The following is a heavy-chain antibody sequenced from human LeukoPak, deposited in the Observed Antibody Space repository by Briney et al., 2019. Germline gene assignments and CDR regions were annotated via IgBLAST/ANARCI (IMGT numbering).Heavy chain of an antibody. J-gene: IGHJ4*02. D-gene: IGHD3-3*01. V-gene: IGHV4-30-2*05. CDR2: IYHSGST. CDR1: GDSISSGGYS. CDR3: AGAGGFFSPFGY. Sequence: SETLSLTCAVSGDSISSGGYSWSWIRQPPGKGLEWIGYIYHSGSTYYNPSLKSRVTISVDTSKNQFSLKLSSVTAADTAVYYCAGAGGFFSPFGYWGQGTLVTVSS.